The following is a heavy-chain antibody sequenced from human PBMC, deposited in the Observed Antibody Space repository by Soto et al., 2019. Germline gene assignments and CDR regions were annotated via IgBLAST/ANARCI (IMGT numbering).Heavy chain of an antibody. CDR1: DYTFTTYG. CDR3: ARVLWTSVMSDSRYGFDV. Sequence: QVQLVQSGAEVKKPGASVKVSCKASDYTFTTYGITWVRQAPGQGLEWMGWITTYNGDTNYAQKLQGRITVTTDTSTNNAYMELRSLKSDDTAVYYRARVLWTSVMSDSRYGFDVWGQGATVTVSS. D-gene: IGHD4-17*01. J-gene: IGHJ6*02. CDR2: ITTYNGDT. V-gene: IGHV1-18*01.